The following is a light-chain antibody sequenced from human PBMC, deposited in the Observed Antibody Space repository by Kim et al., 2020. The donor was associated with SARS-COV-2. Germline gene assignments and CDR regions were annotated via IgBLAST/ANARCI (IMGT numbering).Light chain of an antibody. CDR3: QQRRNWPLT. Sequence: EIVLTQSPDTLSLSPGERATLSCRASQSVSSSLAWYQQKPGQAPRLLIYDASNRATGIPARFSGSGSGTDFTLTISSLEPEDFAVYYCQQRRNWPLTFGGGTKVDIK. J-gene: IGKJ4*01. V-gene: IGKV3-11*01. CDR2: DAS. CDR1: QSVSSS.